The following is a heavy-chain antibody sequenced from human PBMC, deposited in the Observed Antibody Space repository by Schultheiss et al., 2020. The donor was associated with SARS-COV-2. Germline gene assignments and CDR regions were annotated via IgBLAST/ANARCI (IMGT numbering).Heavy chain of an antibody. V-gene: IGHV3-30*02. CDR1: GFTFSSYE. CDR3: ARDRCYDFWSGYYAYYYYGMDV. CDR2: IRYDGSNK. J-gene: IGHJ6*02. D-gene: IGHD3-3*01. Sequence: GGSLRLSCAASGFTFSSYEMNWVRQAPGKGLEWVAFIRYDGSNKYYADSVKGRFTISRDNSKNTLYLQMNSLRAEDTAVYYCARDRCYDFWSGYYAYYYYGMDVWGQGTTVTVSS.